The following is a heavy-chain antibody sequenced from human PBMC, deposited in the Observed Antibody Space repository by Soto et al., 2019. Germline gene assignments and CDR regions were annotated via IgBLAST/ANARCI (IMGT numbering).Heavy chain of an antibody. Sequence: QVQLVESGGGVVQPGRSLRLSCAASGFTFSSYAMHWVRQAPGKGLEWVAVISYDGSNKYYADSVKGRFTISRDNSKNTVYLQMNSLSAEDTAVYYCARDDVSYYYGSGTRGGMDVWGQGTTVTVSS. J-gene: IGHJ6*02. CDR2: ISYDGSNK. CDR1: GFTFSSYA. V-gene: IGHV3-30-3*01. CDR3: ARDDVSYYYGSGTRGGMDV. D-gene: IGHD3-10*01.